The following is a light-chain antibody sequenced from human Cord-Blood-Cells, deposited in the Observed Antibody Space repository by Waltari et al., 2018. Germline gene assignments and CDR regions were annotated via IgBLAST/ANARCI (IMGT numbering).Light chain of an antibody. Sequence: ELVLTQSPGTLSLSPGERATLSCRASQSVRSSYLAWYQQKPGQAPRLLIYGASSRATGIPDRFSGSGSGTDFTLTISRLEPEDFAVYYCQQYGSSLFTFGQGTRLEIK. V-gene: IGKV3-20*01. CDR2: GAS. J-gene: IGKJ5*01. CDR3: QQYGSSLFT. CDR1: QSVRSSY.